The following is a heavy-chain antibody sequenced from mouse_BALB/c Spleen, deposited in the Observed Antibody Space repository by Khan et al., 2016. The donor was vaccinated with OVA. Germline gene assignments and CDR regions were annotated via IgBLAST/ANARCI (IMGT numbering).Heavy chain of an antibody. Sequence: VQLKQSGPELVKPGASVKISCKASGYSFTGYFMNWVMQSHGKSLEWIGRINPHIGETFYNQKFKGKATLTVDESSSTAHMELRSLASEDSAIYYCARKNCSDFDYWGQGTTLTVSS. D-gene: IGHD1-1*01. CDR1: GYSFTGYF. V-gene: IGHV1-20*02. CDR3: ARKNCSDFDY. CDR2: INPHIGET. J-gene: IGHJ2*01.